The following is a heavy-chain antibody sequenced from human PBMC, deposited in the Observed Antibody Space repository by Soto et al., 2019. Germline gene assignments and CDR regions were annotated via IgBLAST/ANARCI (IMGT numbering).Heavy chain of an antibody. V-gene: IGHV3-53*01. CDR2: IYSGGST. Sequence: GGSLRLSCAASGFTVSSNYMSWVRQAPGKGLEWVTVIYSGGSTYYADSVKGRFTISRDNSKNTLYLQMNSLRAEDTAVYYCARDLRYYGSGSYYNEGYYYGMDVWGQGTTVTVSS. D-gene: IGHD3-10*01. J-gene: IGHJ6*02. CDR1: GFTVSSNY. CDR3: ARDLRYYGSGSYYNEGYYYGMDV.